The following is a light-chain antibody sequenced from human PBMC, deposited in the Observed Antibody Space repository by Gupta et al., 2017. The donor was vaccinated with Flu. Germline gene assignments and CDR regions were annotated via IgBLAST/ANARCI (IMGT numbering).Light chain of an antibody. Sequence: DIVMTQSPATLSVSPGERATLSCRASQRVSRDLAWYQQKPGQPPRLLIYGASTRATGVPARFSGSGSGTEFNLTISSLQSEEFAINYCRQFYNWPITFGHGTRLEVK. CDR2: GAS. CDR1: QRVSRD. V-gene: IGKV3-15*01. CDR3: RQFYNWPIT. J-gene: IGKJ5*01.